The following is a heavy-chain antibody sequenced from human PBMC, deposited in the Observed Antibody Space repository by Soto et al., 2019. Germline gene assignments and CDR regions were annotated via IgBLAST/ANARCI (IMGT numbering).Heavy chain of an antibody. Sequence: ASVKVSCQVSGYTLTELSMQWVRQAPAKGLEWMGGFDPEDGETIYAQKLQGRVTMTEDTSTDTAYMELSSLRSEDTAVYYCATDRARLLRRRGGVYYYYYGMDVWGQGTTVTVYS. CDR1: GYTLTELS. D-gene: IGHD2-8*02. J-gene: IGHJ6*02. CDR2: FDPEDGET. V-gene: IGHV1-24*01. CDR3: ATDRARLLRRRGGVYYYYYGMDV.